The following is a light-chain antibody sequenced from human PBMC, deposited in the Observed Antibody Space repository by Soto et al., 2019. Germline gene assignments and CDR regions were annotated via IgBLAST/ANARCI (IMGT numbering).Light chain of an antibody. V-gene: IGLV1-40*01. Sequence: QPVLTQPPSVSGAPGQRVTISCTGSSSNIGAGYDVHWYQQLPGTAPKLLIYGNSNRTSGVPDRFSGSKSGTSASLAITGLQAEDEADYYCQYYDSSLSAPYVFGTGTKVTVL. CDR2: GNS. CDR3: QYYDSSLSAPYV. CDR1: SSNIGAGYD. J-gene: IGLJ1*01.